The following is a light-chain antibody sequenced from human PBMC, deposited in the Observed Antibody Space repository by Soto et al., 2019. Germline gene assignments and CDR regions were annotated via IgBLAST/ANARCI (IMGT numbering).Light chain of an antibody. CDR1: QSVFSS. J-gene: IGKJ1*01. CDR2: GAA. CDR3: QQYNKWPRT. Sequence: DIVVKQSPFTVSGYPWERATLSCMASQSVFSSLAWYQQKPGQAPRLLIYGAATRATGIPARFSGSGSGTEFTLTISSLQSEDFAVYYCQQYNKWPRTFGQGTKVDNK. V-gene: IGKV3-15*01.